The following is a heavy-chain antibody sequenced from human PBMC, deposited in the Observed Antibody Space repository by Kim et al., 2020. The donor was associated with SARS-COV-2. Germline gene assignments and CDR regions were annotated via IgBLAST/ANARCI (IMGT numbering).Heavy chain of an antibody. CDR2: DGSGK. J-gene: IGHJ4*02. Sequence: DGSGKYYEDSLKGRFTISRENAENSLYLQMNSLRAGDAALYYCVVWAHITYWGQGTLVTVSS. D-gene: IGHD2-8*01. V-gene: IGHV3-7*01. CDR3: VVWAHITY.